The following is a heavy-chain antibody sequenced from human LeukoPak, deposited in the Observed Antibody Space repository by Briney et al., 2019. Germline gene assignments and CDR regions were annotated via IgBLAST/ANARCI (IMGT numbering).Heavy chain of an antibody. J-gene: IGHJ4*02. CDR3: ALMYSSGWTRVRAVNY. Sequence: TSETLSLTSTVSGGSISSSSYYWGWIRQPPGKGLEWIGSIYYSGSTYYNPSLKSRVTISVDTSKNQFSLKLSSVTAADTAVYCCALMYSSGWTRVRAVNYWGQGTLVTVSS. D-gene: IGHD6-19*01. CDR1: GGSISSSSYY. CDR2: IYYSGST. V-gene: IGHV4-39*01.